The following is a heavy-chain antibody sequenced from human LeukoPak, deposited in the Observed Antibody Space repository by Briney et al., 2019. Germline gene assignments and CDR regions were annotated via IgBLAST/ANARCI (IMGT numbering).Heavy chain of an antibody. CDR1: GFTFSDFA. J-gene: IGHJ4*02. CDR2: IRRRSYGGTP. CDR3: SRDSHGDDVFDY. V-gene: IGHV3-49*04. D-gene: IGHD3-3*01. Sequence: GGSLTLSCKVSGFTFSDFAMTWVRQAPGKGLEWVGFIRRRSYGGTPGYDASVKGRFTISIDDSRHIAFLQMNSPKTEDTGIYYCSRDSHGDDVFDYWGQGAVVTVSS.